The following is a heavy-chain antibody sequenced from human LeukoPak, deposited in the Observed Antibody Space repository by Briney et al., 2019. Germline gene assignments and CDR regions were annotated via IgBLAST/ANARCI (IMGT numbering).Heavy chain of an antibody. CDR3: ARETLSYDFWSGYLPFFDY. CDR2: INHSGST. D-gene: IGHD3-3*01. CDR1: GGSFSGYY. V-gene: IGHV4-34*01. J-gene: IGHJ4*02. Sequence: PSETLSLTCAVYGGSFSGYYWNWIRQPPGKGLEWLGEINHSGSTNYNPSLKSRVTISVDTSKNQFSLKLSSVTAADTAVYYCARETLSYDFWSGYLPFFDYWGQGTLVTVSS.